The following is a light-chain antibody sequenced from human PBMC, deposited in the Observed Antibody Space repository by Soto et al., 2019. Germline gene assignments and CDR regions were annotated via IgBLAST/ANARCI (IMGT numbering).Light chain of an antibody. CDR1: SSDVGGYNF. Sequence: QSVLTQPASGSGSPGQSITISCTGTSSDVGGYNFVSWYQYHPGKAPKLLIYDVSNRPSGASTRFSGSKSGNTASLTISGLQAEDEADYYCSSYTSSSTQVFGTGTKVTVL. J-gene: IGLJ1*01. CDR2: DVS. V-gene: IGLV2-14*03. CDR3: SSYTSSSTQV.